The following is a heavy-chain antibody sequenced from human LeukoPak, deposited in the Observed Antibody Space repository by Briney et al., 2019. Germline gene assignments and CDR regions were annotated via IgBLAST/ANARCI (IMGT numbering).Heavy chain of an antibody. V-gene: IGHV4-34*01. D-gene: IGHD3-22*01. Sequence: SETLSLTCAVYGGSFSGYYWSWIRQPPGKGLEWIGEINHSGSTNYNPSLKSRVTISVDTPKNQFSLKLSSVTAADTAVYYCARGLDYDSSGYYYFHDAFDIWGQGTMVTVSS. CDR2: INHSGST. J-gene: IGHJ3*02. CDR3: ARGLDYDSSGYYYFHDAFDI. CDR1: GGSFSGYY.